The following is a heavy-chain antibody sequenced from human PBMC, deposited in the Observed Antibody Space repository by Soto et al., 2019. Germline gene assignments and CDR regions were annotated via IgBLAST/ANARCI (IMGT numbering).Heavy chain of an antibody. Sequence: SETLSLTWAVSCGSISSSNWWRWVRQPPGKGLEWIGEIYHSGSTNYNPSLKSRVTISVDKSKNQFSLKLSSVTAADTAVYYCARATRRPSIAVAGPYFDYWGQGTLVTVSS. J-gene: IGHJ4*02. CDR2: IYHSGST. V-gene: IGHV4-4*02. D-gene: IGHD6-19*01. CDR1: CGSISSSNW. CDR3: ARATRRPSIAVAGPYFDY.